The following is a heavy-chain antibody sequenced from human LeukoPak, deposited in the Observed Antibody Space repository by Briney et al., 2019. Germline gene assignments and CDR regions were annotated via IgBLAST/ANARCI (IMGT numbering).Heavy chain of an antibody. V-gene: IGHV1-2*02. CDR2: INPNSGGT. Sequence: ASVKVSCKAFGYTFTSYYMHWVRQAPGQGLEWMGWINPNSGGTNYAQKFQGRVTMTRDTSISTAYMELSRLRSDDTAVYYCARDYCTNGVCYRKLGYWGQGTLVTVSS. CDR1: GYTFTSYY. CDR3: ARDYCTNGVCYRKLGY. J-gene: IGHJ4*02. D-gene: IGHD2-8*01.